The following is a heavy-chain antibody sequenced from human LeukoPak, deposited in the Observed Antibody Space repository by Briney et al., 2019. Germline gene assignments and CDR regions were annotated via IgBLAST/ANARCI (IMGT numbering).Heavy chain of an antibody. V-gene: IGHV4-30-4*01. J-gene: IGHJ5*02. CDR2: IYHSGKT. CDR1: GGSISNGDYY. CDR3: ARVRVDDWFDP. Sequence: SQTLSLTCTVSGGSISNGDYYWSCIRHPPGKGLEWIGYIYHSGKTYYNPPLKSRIPISVDTSKNQFSLRLSSVTAADMAVYYCARVRVDDWFDPWGQGTLVTVSS.